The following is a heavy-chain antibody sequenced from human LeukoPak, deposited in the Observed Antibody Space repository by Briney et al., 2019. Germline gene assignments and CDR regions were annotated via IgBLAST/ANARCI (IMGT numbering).Heavy chain of an antibody. J-gene: IGHJ4*02. V-gene: IGHV4-34*01. CDR3: ARGSFGYVWGSYRSPFDY. CDR1: GGSFSGYY. D-gene: IGHD3-16*02. CDR2: INHSGST. Sequence: SETLSLTCALYGGSFSGYYWSWIPQPPGGGLGWSGEINHSGSTNYTPSLKSRVTISVDTSKNQFSLKLSSVTAADMAVYYCARGSFGYVWGSYRSPFDYWGQGTLVTVSS.